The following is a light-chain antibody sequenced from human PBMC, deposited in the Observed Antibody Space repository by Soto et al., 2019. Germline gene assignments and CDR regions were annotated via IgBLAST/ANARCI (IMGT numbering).Light chain of an antibody. J-gene: IGLJ3*02. CDR2: EVS. CDR3: CSYVGSSILM. V-gene: IGLV2-23*02. Sequence: QSALTQPASVSGSPGQSITISCTGTSRDVGLYNLVSWYQQLPGKAPKLIIYEVSERPSGISDRFSGSKSGNTASLTISGLQDGDEGDYYCCSYVGSSILMFGGGTKVTVL. CDR1: SRDVGLYNL.